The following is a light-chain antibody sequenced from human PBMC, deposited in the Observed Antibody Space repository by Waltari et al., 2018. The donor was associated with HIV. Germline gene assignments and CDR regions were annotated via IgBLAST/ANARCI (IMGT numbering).Light chain of an antibody. CDR3: QQYGTSPT. Sequence: ELVLTQSPGTLSLSPGDRATLFGRASQNVDSNYIAWYQHKSGQPPRLLISGASSRATGIPDKFGGSGSGTHFTLTINELAPEDFAMYYCQQYGTSPTFGQGTKVEI. J-gene: IGKJ1*01. CDR2: GAS. V-gene: IGKV3-20*01. CDR1: QNVDSNY.